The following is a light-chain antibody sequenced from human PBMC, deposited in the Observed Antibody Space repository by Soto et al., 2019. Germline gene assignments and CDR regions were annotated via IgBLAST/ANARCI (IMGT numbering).Light chain of an antibody. CDR3: SAWADSLRAVV. CDR2: KSD. J-gene: IGLJ2*01. CDR1: SSNIGTNY. V-gene: IGLV1-47*01. Sequence: QSVLTQPPSASGTPGQRVTISCSGSSSNIGTNYVYWYQQVPGTAPKLLIYKSDQRPSGVPDRFSGSKSGTSASLAISGLRSEDEADYYCSAWADSLRAVVFGGGTKLTVL.